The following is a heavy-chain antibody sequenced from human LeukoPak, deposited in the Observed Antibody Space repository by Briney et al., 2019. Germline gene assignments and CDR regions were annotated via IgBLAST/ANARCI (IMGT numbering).Heavy chain of an antibody. CDR1: GFTFSSYA. V-gene: IGHV3-23*01. Sequence: PGGSLRLFYAASGFTFSSYAMSWVRQAPGKGLEWVSAISGSGGSTYYADSVKGRFNISRDNSKNTLYLQMNSLRAEDTAVYYCAKGRYCSSTSCYYYYGMDVWGQGTTVTVSS. D-gene: IGHD2-2*01. J-gene: IGHJ6*02. CDR2: ISGSGGST. CDR3: AKGRYCSSTSCYYYYGMDV.